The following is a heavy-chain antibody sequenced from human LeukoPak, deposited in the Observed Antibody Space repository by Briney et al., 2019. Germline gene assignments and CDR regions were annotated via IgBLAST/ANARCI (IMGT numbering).Heavy chain of an antibody. CDR1: GYIFTYYG. D-gene: IGHD3-9*01. CDR2: IGAYNDNT. J-gene: IGHJ6*02. Sequence: ASVKVSCKASGYIFTYYGITWVRQAPGQGLEWMGWIGAYNDNTNYAQKLQGRVTMTTDTSTSTAYMELRSLRSDDRAVYYCARDRGDILTGYPTYYYYGMDVWGQGTTVTVSS. V-gene: IGHV1-18*01. CDR3: ARDRGDILTGYPTYYYYGMDV.